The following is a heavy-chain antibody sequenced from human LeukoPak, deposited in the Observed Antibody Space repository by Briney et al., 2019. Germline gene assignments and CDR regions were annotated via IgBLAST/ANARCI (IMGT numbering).Heavy chain of an antibody. Sequence: SETLTLTCTVSGGSKSSYYWSWIRQPPGKGLEWIGYNYYSGSTNYNPSLKSRVTISVDTSKNQFSLKLSSVTAADTAVYYCARHRGVPGSSNYYYGMDVWGQGTTVTVSS. J-gene: IGHJ6*02. CDR3: ARHRGVPGSSNYYYGMDV. CDR1: GGSKSSYY. V-gene: IGHV4-59*08. CDR2: NYYSGST. D-gene: IGHD2-2*01.